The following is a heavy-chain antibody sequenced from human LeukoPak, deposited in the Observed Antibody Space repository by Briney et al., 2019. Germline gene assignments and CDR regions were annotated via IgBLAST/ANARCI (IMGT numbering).Heavy chain of an antibody. D-gene: IGHD3-22*01. V-gene: IGHV3-30*03. CDR1: GFTFSSYG. CDR2: ISYDGSNK. J-gene: IGHJ1*01. Sequence: GGSLRLSCAASGFTFSSYGMHWVRQAPGKGLEWVAVISYDGSNKYYADSVKGRFTISRDNAKNSLYLQMNSLRAEDTAVYYCATYSSLNRREFQYWGQGTLLTVSS. CDR3: ATYSSLNRREFQY.